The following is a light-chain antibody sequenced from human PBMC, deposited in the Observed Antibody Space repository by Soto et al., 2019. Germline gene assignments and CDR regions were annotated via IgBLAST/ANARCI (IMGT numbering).Light chain of an antibody. CDR1: QSFSSTY. Sequence: EIVLTQSPGTLSLSPGERATLSCRASQSFSSTYLAWYQQKPGQAPRLLIYGASNRATGIPARFSGSGSGTDFTLTISSLEPEDFAVYYCQQRSNWPPGLTFGGGTKVDIK. CDR3: QQRSNWPPGLT. CDR2: GAS. V-gene: IGKV3-11*01. J-gene: IGKJ4*01.